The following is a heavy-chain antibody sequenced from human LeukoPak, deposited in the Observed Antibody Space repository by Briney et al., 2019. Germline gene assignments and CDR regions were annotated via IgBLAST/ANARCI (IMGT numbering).Heavy chain of an antibody. CDR2: ISGSGDST. Sequence: PGGSLRLSCAASGFTFSSDAMSWVRQAPGRGLQWVAAISGSGDSTFYADSVNGRFTISRDNSKNTLYLQMNSLRVEDTAIYYCAKDRSGSGSYYPDYWGQGTLVTVSS. J-gene: IGHJ4*02. CDR3: AKDRSGSGSYYPDY. D-gene: IGHD1-26*01. V-gene: IGHV3-23*01. CDR1: GFTFSSDA.